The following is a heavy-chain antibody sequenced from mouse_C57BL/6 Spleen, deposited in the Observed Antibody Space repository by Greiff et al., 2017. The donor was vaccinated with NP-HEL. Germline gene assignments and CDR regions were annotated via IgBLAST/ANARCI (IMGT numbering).Heavy chain of an antibody. CDR3: ARSSYYYGSSYFDY. CDR1: GYTFTSYW. J-gene: IGHJ2*01. Sequence: VQLQESGAELVRPGSSVKLSCKASGYTFTSYWMDWVKQRPGQGLEWIGNIYPSDSETHYNQKFKDKATLTVDKSSSTAYMQLSSLTSEDSAVYYCARSSYYYGSSYFDYWGQGTTLTVSS. CDR2: IYPSDSET. D-gene: IGHD1-1*01. V-gene: IGHV1-61*01.